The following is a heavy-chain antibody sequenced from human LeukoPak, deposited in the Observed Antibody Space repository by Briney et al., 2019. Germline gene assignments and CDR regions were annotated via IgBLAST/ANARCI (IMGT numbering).Heavy chain of an antibody. V-gene: IGHV4-30-4*01. J-gene: IGHJ5*02. CDR3: ARGKELAAPDP. CDR1: GGSISSGDYY. CDR2: IYYSGST. D-gene: IGHD6-6*01. Sequence: SETLSLTCTVSGGSISSGDYYWSWIRQPPGKGLEWNGYIYYSGSTYYNPSLKSRVTISVDTSKNQFSLKLSSVTAADTAVYYCARGKELAAPDPWGQGTLVTVSS.